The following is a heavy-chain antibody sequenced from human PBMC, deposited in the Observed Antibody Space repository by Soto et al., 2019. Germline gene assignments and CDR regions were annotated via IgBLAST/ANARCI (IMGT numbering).Heavy chain of an antibody. V-gene: IGHV4-39*01. CDR1: GGSVSSSNYY. Sequence: SETLSLTCTVSGGSVSSSNYYWGWIRQSPGKGLEWIGSIYYSGSTYYNPSLESRVTISVDKSKNQFSLKVISVTAADTAVYYCARNDYSNYGGYYYYGMDVWGQGTTVTVSS. CDR3: ARNDYSNYGGYYYYGMDV. CDR2: IYYSGST. D-gene: IGHD4-4*01. J-gene: IGHJ6*02.